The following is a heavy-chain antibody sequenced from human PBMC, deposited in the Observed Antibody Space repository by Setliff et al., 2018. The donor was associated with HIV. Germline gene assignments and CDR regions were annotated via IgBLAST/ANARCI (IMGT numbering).Heavy chain of an antibody. CDR2: ISRSSDDI. V-gene: IGHV3-21*01. CDR1: CFIFSGYS. J-gene: IGHJ2*01. D-gene: IGHD5-12*01. CDR3: VRDYRWLNWFFDL. Sequence: GGSLRLSCVGSCFIFSGYSMNWVRQAPGKGLEWVSSISRSSDDIKYADSVKGRFTISRDNAKYSLFLQMNSLRAEDTAVYYCVRDYRWLNWFFDLWGRGTLVTVSS.